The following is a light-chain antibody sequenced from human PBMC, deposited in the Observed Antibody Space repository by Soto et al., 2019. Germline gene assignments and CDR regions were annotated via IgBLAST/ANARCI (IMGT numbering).Light chain of an antibody. CDR2: GAS. CDR3: KQSYTMPPT. V-gene: IGKV1-39*01. CDR1: QSISSF. Sequence: DIQMTQSPSSLSASVGDRVTITCRASQSISSFLNWYQLKPGKVPKLLIYGASSLQSGVPSRFSGSGSGTDFTLTISSLQPEDFATYYCKQSYTMPPTFGQGTNLEIK. J-gene: IGKJ2*01.